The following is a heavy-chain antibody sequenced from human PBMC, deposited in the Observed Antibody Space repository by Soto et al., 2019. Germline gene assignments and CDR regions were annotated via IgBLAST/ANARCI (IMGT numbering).Heavy chain of an antibody. Sequence: GESLKISCKGSVYSFTSYWIGWVRQMPGKGLEWMGIIYPGDSDPRYSPSFQGQVTISADKSISTAYLQWSSLKASDTAMYYCARDSSGWFTPLDPWGQGTLVTVSS. D-gene: IGHD6-19*01. CDR1: VYSFTSYW. CDR3: ARDSSGWFTPLDP. V-gene: IGHV5-51*01. J-gene: IGHJ5*02. CDR2: IYPGDSDP.